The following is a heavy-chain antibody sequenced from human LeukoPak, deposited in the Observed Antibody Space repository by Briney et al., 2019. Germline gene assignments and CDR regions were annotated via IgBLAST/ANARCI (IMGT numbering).Heavy chain of an antibody. CDR1: GFTFSSYS. Sequence: GGSLRLSCAASGFTFSSYSMDWVRQAPGKGLEWVSSISSSSSYIYYADSVKGRFTISRDNAKNSLYLQMNSLRAEDTAVYYCARDTTMVYAISIRGWFDPWGQGTLVTVSS. V-gene: IGHV3-21*01. CDR2: ISSSSSYI. J-gene: IGHJ5*02. D-gene: IGHD2-8*01. CDR3: ARDTTMVYAISIRGWFDP.